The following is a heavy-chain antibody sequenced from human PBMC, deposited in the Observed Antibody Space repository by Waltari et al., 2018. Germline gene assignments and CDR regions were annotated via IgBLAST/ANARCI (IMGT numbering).Heavy chain of an antibody. CDR2: IYPGDSDT. Sequence: EVQLVQSGPEVKKPGESLKISCKGSGYSFPSSWIVWWRQMPGKGLEWTGIIYPGDSDTRYSPSFQGHVTSSADKSSSTAYLQVSSLKASDTAMYYCARRQPSGWYRYWGQGTLVTVSS. V-gene: IGHV5-51*03. CDR1: GYSFPSSW. CDR3: ARRQPSGWYRY. J-gene: IGHJ4*02. D-gene: IGHD6-19*01.